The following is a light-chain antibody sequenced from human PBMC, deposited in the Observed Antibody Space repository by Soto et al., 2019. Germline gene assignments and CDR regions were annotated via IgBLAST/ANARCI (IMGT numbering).Light chain of an antibody. V-gene: IGLV2-23*02. J-gene: IGLJ3*02. Sequence: QSALTQPASVSGSPGQPITISCTGTSSDVGSYNLVSWYQQHPGKAPKLMIYEVSKRPSGVSNRFSGSKSGNTASLTISGLQAEDEADYYCCSYAGSSTPNWVFGGGTKLTVL. CDR1: SSDVGSYNL. CDR3: CSYAGSSTPNWV. CDR2: EVS.